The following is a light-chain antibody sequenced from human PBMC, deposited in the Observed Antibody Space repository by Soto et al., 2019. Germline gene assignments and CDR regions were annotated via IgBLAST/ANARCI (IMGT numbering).Light chain of an antibody. Sequence: QSVLTQPPSVSGAPGQRVTISCTGSSSNIGAGYDVHWYRQFPGTAPKLLIYKNNNRPSGVPDRFSGSKSGTSASLAITGLQAEDEADYYCQSYDSSLSGVVFGGGTKVTVL. CDR1: SSNIGAGYD. CDR3: QSYDSSLSGVV. V-gene: IGLV1-40*01. J-gene: IGLJ3*02. CDR2: KNN.